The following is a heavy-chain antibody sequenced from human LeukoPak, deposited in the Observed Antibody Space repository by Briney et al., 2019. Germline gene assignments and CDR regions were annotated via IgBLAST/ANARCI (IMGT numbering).Heavy chain of an antibody. J-gene: IGHJ3*02. CDR3: AKHRPPIVLTDAFDI. Sequence: GGSLTLSCAASGVTFSSYWKHWVRQPPGEGLVWGSRNNSDGSSTNFAASVKGRFTISRDNAKNTLYLQMNSRRTEDTAVYYCAKHRPPIVLTDAFDIGGQGTMVAVS. CDR1: GVTFSSYW. CDR2: NNSDGSST. D-gene: IGHD3-22*01. V-gene: IGHV3-74*01.